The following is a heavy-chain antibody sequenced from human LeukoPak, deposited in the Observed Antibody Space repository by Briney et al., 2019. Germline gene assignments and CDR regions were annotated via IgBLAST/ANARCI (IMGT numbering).Heavy chain of an antibody. V-gene: IGHV1-18*01. Sequence: GASVKVSCKASGYTFTSYGISWVRQAPGQGLEWMGWISAYNGNTNYAQKLQGRVTMTTDTSTSTAYMELRSLRSDDTAVYYYARDLRFLEWLSYFDYWGQGTLVTVSS. J-gene: IGHJ4*02. D-gene: IGHD3-3*01. CDR3: ARDLRFLEWLSYFDY. CDR1: GYTFTSYG. CDR2: ISAYNGNT.